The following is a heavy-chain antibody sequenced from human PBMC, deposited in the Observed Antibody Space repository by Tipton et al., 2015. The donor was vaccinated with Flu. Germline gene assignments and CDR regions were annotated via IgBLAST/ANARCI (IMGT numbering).Heavy chain of an antibody. V-gene: IGHV1-18*01. CDR2: ISAHNGNT. Sequence: QSGPEVKKSGASVKVSCKASGYIFTSYGISWVRQAPGQGVEWMGWISAHNGNTKYAQKLQGRVTMTTDTSTSTAYMELRSLRSDDTAVYYCARKGRYGDYATSAFVIWGPGTMVTVSS. D-gene: IGHD4-17*01. J-gene: IGHJ3*02. CDR1: GYIFTSYG. CDR3: ARKGRYGDYATSAFVI.